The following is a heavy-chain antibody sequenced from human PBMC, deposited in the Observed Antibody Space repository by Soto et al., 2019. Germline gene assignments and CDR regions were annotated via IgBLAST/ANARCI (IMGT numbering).Heavy chain of an antibody. CDR3: ASHYDLWTGYLSPVDY. J-gene: IGHJ4*02. D-gene: IGHD3-3*01. CDR2: IDTSSTKI. Sequence: QVQLVESGGDLVKPGGSLRLSCAASVYTFSDYYLSWIRQAPGKGLEWISYIDTSSTKIYYADSVRGRFTISRDNGKNSLFLEMNNLRVEDTAVYFCASHYDLWTGYLSPVDYWGRGTLVTVSS. CDR1: VYTFSDYY. V-gene: IGHV3-11*01.